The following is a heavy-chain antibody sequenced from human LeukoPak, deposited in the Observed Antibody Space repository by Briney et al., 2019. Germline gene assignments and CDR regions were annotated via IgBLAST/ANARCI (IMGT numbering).Heavy chain of an antibody. CDR3: ARDQPGLL. V-gene: IGHV3-48*03. Sequence: GGSLRLSCAASGFTFSSYEMNWVRQAPGKGLEWVSYISGSGSTIHYADSVKGRFTISRDNAKNSLYLQMNSLRAEDTAVYYCARDQPGLLWGQGTLVTVSS. CDR2: ISGSGSTI. J-gene: IGHJ4*02. D-gene: IGHD2/OR15-2a*01. CDR1: GFTFSSYE.